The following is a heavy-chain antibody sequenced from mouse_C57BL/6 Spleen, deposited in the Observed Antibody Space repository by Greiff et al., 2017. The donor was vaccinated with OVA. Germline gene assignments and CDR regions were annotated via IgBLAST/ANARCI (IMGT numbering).Heavy chain of an antibody. Sequence: VKLMESGAELARPGASVKLSCKASGYTFTSYGISWVKQRTGQGLEWIGEIYPRSGNTYYNEKFKGKATMTADKSSSTAYMELRSLTSEDSAVYFCARRDYYGSHFDYWGQGTTLTVSS. CDR2: IYPRSGNT. CDR3: ARRDYYGSHFDY. J-gene: IGHJ2*01. V-gene: IGHV1-81*01. CDR1: GYTFTSYG. D-gene: IGHD1-1*01.